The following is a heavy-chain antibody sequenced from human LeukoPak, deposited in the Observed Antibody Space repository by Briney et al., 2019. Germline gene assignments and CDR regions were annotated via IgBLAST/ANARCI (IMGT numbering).Heavy chain of an antibody. CDR2: IYYSGST. J-gene: IGHJ3*02. Sequence: PETLSLTCTVSGGSISSYYWSWIRQPPGKGLEWIGYIYYSGSTNYNPSLKSRVTISVDTSKNQFSLKLSSVTAADTAVYYCARTSAAGALGTFDIWGQGTMVTVSS. D-gene: IGHD6-13*01. CDR1: GGSISSYY. V-gene: IGHV4-59*01. CDR3: ARTSAAGALGTFDI.